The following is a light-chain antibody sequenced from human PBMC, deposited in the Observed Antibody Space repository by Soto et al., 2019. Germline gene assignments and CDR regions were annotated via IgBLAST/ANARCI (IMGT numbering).Light chain of an antibody. CDR3: LQDYNYPLT. CDR2: AAS. Sequence: AIQMTQSPSSLSASVGDRVTITCRANQGIRNDLGWYQQKPGKAPKLLIYAASSLQSGVPSRFSGSGSGTDYTLTISSLQPEDFATYYCLQDYNYPLTFGQGTKVEIK. CDR1: QGIRND. V-gene: IGKV1-6*01. J-gene: IGKJ1*01.